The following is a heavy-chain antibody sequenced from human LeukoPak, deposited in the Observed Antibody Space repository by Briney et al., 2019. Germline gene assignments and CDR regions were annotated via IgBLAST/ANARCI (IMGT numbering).Heavy chain of an antibody. Sequence: GGSLRLSCAASGFTFSSYSMNWVRQAPGKGLEWVSSISSSSSYIYYADSVKGRFTISRDNAKNSLYLQMNSLRAEDTAVYYCARDGIGGYYDSSGYYDYWGQGTLVTVSS. CDR3: ARDGIGGYYDSSGYYDY. J-gene: IGHJ4*02. CDR2: ISSSSSYI. CDR1: GFTFSSYS. D-gene: IGHD3-22*01. V-gene: IGHV3-21*01.